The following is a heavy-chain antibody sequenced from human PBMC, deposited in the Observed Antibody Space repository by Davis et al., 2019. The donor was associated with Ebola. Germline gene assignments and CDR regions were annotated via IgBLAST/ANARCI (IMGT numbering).Heavy chain of an antibody. Sequence: GESLKISCAASGFTFRTYAMNWVHQAPGKGLEWVSALSGSGGLSYYADSVKGRFTISRDNSKNTLYLQMDSLTAEDTAVYYCARGGETVTGTASHGMDVWGQGTTVTVSS. D-gene: IGHD1-14*01. J-gene: IGHJ6*02. CDR3: ARGGETVTGTASHGMDV. CDR1: GFTFRTYA. V-gene: IGHV3-23*01. CDR2: LSGSGGLS.